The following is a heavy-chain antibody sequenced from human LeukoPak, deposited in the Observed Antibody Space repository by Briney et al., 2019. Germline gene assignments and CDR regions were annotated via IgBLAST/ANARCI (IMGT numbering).Heavy chain of an antibody. Sequence: GVSLKISCKGSGYSFTSYWIGWVRQMPGKGLEWMGIIYPGDSDTRYSPSFQGQVTISADKSISTAYLQWSRLKASDTAPYYCARHLGVPYSSRSDYWGQGTLVTVSS. CDR2: IYPGDSDT. J-gene: IGHJ4*02. CDR3: ARHLGVPYSSRSDY. D-gene: IGHD6-13*01. CDR1: GYSFTSYW. V-gene: IGHV5-51*01.